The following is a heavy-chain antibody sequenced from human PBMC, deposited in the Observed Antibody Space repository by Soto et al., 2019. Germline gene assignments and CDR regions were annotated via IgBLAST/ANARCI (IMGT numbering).Heavy chain of an antibody. V-gene: IGHV3-30-3*01. CDR2: ISYDGGNK. CDR3: ARDLAPGVVGIDY. D-gene: IGHD1-26*01. J-gene: IGHJ4*02. CDR1: GFTFSSYA. Sequence: GGSLRLSCAASGFTFSSYAMHWVRQAPGKGLEWVAVISYDGGNKYYADSAKGRFTISRDNSKNTLYLQMNSLGAEDTAVYYCARDLAPGVVGIDYWGQGTLVTVSS.